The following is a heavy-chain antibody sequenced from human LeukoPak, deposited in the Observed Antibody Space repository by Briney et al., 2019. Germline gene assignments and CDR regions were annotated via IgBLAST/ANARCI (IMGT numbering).Heavy chain of an antibody. J-gene: IGHJ3*02. D-gene: IGHD3-3*01. CDR2: INPNRGCT. Sequence: SVKVSHKASGYTFNRQYMLLLRQAPGPGLEWMGRINPNRGCTNYPQKSQGRVTMTRSRSISTAYMELSRLRSEDTAVYYCARSTIFGVVPVPGAFDIWGQGTMVTVSS. CDR1: GYTFNRQY. V-gene: IGHV1-2*06. CDR3: ARSTIFGVVPVPGAFDI.